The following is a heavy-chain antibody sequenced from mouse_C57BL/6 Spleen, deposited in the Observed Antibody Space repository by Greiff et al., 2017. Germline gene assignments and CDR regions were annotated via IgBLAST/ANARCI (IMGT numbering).Heavy chain of an antibody. Sequence: QVQLQQPGAELVRPGTSVKLSCKASGYTFTSYWMHWVKQRPGQGLEWIGVIDPSDSYTNYNQKFKGKATLTVDTSSSTAYMQLSSLTSEDSAVYYCASYGGGFAYWGQGTLVTVSA. CDR2: IDPSDSYT. D-gene: IGHD1-1*01. V-gene: IGHV1-59*01. CDR1: GYTFTSYW. J-gene: IGHJ3*01. CDR3: ASYGGGFAY.